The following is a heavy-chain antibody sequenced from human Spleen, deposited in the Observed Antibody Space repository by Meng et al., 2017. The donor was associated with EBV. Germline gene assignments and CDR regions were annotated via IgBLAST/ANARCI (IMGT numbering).Heavy chain of an antibody. CDR3: AREAGPFFGVIVYDS. V-gene: IGHV4-34*01. J-gene: IGHJ4*02. CDR1: GGSLSGYY. Sequence: QVSLRQWAAGLLKTSETLSLTCGVSGGSLSGYYWTWIRQSPGKGLEWIGEINQSGSTNYNPSLKSRVTVSVDTSKNQFSLRVTSVTAADSALYYCAREAGPFFGVIVYDSWGQGTLVTVSS. CDR2: INQSGST. D-gene: IGHD3-3*01.